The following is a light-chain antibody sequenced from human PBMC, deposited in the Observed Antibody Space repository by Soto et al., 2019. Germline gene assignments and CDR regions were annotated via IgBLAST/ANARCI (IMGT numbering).Light chain of an antibody. Sequence: QSALTQPASVSGSPGQSITISCTGTSSDVGAYNYVSWFQQYPGKAPKLMIYDVSNRPSGVSNRFSGSKSGNTASLTISGLQAEDEADYYCCSYTSSSTRVFGGGTKLTVL. CDR1: SSDVGAYNY. V-gene: IGLV2-14*01. CDR3: CSYTSSSTRV. J-gene: IGLJ3*02. CDR2: DVS.